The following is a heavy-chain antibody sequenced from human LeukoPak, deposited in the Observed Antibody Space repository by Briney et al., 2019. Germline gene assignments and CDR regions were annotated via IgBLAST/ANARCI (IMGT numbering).Heavy chain of an antibody. CDR3: AKDRSYTNDICHGDFDY. Sequence: GGSLRLSCAASGFTFSSYAVSWVRQAPGKGLEWVSSISGSGGSTYSADSVKGRFTISRDNSKNTLYLQMNSLRAEDTALYYCAKDRSYTNDICHGDFDYWGQGTLVTVSS. J-gene: IGHJ4*02. D-gene: IGHD2-8*01. CDR1: GFTFSSYA. V-gene: IGHV3-23*01. CDR2: ISGSGGST.